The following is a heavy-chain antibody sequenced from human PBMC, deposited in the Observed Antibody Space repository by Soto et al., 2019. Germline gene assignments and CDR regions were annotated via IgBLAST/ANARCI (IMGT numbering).Heavy chain of an antibody. CDR3: ARGRANYDILTGFSNFSYCYYYMDV. D-gene: IGHD3-9*01. J-gene: IGHJ6*03. Sequence: QVQLVESGGGLVKPGGSLRLSCAASGFTFSDYYMSWIRQAPGKGLEWVSYISSSGSTIYYADSVKGRFTISRDNAKNSLYLQMNSLRAEDTAVYYCARGRANYDILTGFSNFSYCYYYMDVWGKGTTVTVSS. CDR2: ISSSGSTI. CDR1: GFTFSDYY. V-gene: IGHV3-11*01.